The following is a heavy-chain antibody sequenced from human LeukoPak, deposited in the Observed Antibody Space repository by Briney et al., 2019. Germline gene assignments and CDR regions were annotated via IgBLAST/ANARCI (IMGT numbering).Heavy chain of an antibody. J-gene: IGHJ4*02. V-gene: IGHV3-53*01. CDR2: IYSGGST. Sequence: GGSLRLSCAASGFAVSGNYMSWVRQAPGKGLEWVSVIYSGGSTYYADSVKGRFTISRDNPKNSQYLQMNGLRAEDTAVYYCARGDSSGYYLNYWGQGTLVTVSS. CDR3: ARGDSSGYYLNY. D-gene: IGHD3-22*01. CDR1: GFAVSGNY.